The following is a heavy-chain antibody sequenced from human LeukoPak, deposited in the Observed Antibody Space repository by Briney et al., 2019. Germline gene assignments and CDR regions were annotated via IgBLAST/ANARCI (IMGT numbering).Heavy chain of an antibody. CDR1: GYTFTSYG. Sequence: ASVKVSCKASGYTFTSYGISWVRQAPGQGLEWMGRISAYNGNTNYAQKLQGRVTMTTDTSTSTAYMELRSLRSDDTAVYYCARAGGYYDSSGYYYVGQIDYWGQGTLVTVSS. V-gene: IGHV1-18*01. CDR3: ARAGGYYDSSGYYYVGQIDY. D-gene: IGHD3-22*01. CDR2: ISAYNGNT. J-gene: IGHJ4*02.